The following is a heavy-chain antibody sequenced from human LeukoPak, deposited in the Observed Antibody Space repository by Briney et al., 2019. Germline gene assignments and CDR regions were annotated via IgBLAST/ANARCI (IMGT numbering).Heavy chain of an antibody. V-gene: IGHV3-21*01. D-gene: IGHD3-16*01. CDR1: GFTFSSYS. Sequence: PGGSLRLSCAASGFTFSSYSMNWVRQAPGKGLEWVSSISSSSSYIYYADSVKGRFTISRDNAKNSLYLQMNSLRAEDTAVYYCARTPKFGVTFDYWGRGTLVTVSS. CDR3: ARTPKFGVTFDY. J-gene: IGHJ4*02. CDR2: ISSSSSYI.